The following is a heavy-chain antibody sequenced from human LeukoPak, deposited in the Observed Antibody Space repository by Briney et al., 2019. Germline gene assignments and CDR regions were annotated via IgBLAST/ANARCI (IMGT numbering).Heavy chain of an antibody. Sequence: GGSLRLSCAASGFTLSNHPMYWVRQAPGKGLEWVSSLSDTGDSTHYADSVKGRFTISRDSARSALYQQMNSLRAEDTAVYYCAKGDCGSGSCYFDYWGQGSQVTVSS. D-gene: IGHD2-15*01. CDR1: GFTLSNHP. CDR2: LSDTGDST. V-gene: IGHV3-23*01. J-gene: IGHJ4*02. CDR3: AKGDCGSGSCYFDY.